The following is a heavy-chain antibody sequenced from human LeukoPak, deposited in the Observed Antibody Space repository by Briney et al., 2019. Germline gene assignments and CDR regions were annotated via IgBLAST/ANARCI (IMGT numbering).Heavy chain of an antibody. J-gene: IGHJ4*02. CDR1: GYTFTSYG. CDR3: TRDMDLAIGADY. D-gene: IGHD3-3*01. Sequence: ASVKVSFKASGYTFTSYGISWVRQAPGQGLEWMGWISAYNGNTNYAQKLQGRVTMTTDTSTSTAYMELRSLRSDDTAVYYCTRDMDLAIGADYWGQGTLVTVSS. V-gene: IGHV1-18*01. CDR2: ISAYNGNT.